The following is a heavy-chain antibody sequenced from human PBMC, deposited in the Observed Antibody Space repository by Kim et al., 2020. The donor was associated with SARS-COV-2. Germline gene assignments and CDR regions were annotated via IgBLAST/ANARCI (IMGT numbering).Heavy chain of an antibody. J-gene: IGHJ4*02. D-gene: IGHD3-16*01. Sequence: SYDTSLKGRVTISVDTSKNQFSLKLSSVTAADTAVYYCASIKFGVDTSDYWGQGTLVTVSS. CDR3: ASIKFGVDTSDY. V-gene: IGHV4-39*01.